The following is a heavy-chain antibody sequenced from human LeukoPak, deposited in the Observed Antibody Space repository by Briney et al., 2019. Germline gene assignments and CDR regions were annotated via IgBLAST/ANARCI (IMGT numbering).Heavy chain of an antibody. V-gene: IGHV3-23*01. D-gene: IGHD3-22*01. J-gene: IGHJ4*02. CDR2: ISGSGGST. CDR1: GFTFSSYG. CDR3: AKLHYYDSSAYIDY. Sequence: SGGSLRLSCAASGFTFSSYGMHWVRQAPGKGLEWVSAISGSGGSTYYADSVKGRFTISRDNSKNTLYLQMNSLRAEDTAVYYCAKLHYYDSSAYIDYWGQGTLVTVSS.